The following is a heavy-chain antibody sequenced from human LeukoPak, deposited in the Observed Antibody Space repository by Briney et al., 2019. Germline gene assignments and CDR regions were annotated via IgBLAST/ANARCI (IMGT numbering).Heavy chain of an antibody. CDR2: ISGSGGGT. CDR3: AKDLGRYRNNYFDY. CDR1: GFTFSSYA. Sequence: GGSLRLSCAASGFTFSSYAMSWVRQAPEKGLEWVSTISGSGGGTYYADSVKGRFTISRDDSKNTLYLQMNSLKAEDTAVYYCAKDLGRYRNNYFDYWGQGSPVTVSS. V-gene: IGHV3-23*01. J-gene: IGHJ4*02. D-gene: IGHD1-26*01.